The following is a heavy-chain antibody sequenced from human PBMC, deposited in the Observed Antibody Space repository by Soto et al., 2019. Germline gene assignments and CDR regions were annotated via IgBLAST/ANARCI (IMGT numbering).Heavy chain of an antibody. Sequence: QVQLVESGGGVVQPGTSLRLSCTTSGFTFSNHAMHWVRQAPGKGLEWVAQIWYDGSNKYYADSVKGRFTISRDNSRNMGYVQMNSLRVEDTAVYYCARDGQQLAPYALDVWGQGTSVTVSS. V-gene: IGHV3-33*01. CDR1: GFTFSNHA. D-gene: IGHD6-13*01. J-gene: IGHJ6*02. CDR3: ARDGQQLAPYALDV. CDR2: IWYDGSNK.